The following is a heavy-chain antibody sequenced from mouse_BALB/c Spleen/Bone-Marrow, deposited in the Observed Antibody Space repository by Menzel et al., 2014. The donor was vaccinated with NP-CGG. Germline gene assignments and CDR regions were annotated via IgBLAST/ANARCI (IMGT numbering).Heavy chain of an antibody. V-gene: IGHV5-15*02. Sequence: EVQVVESGGGLVQPGGSRKLSCAASGFTFSGYGMAWVRQAPGKGPEWVAFISNLAYSIYYADTVTGRFTISRENAKNTLYLEMSSLRSEDTAMYYCATIYYGNSYAMDYWGQGTSVTVSS. CDR3: ATIYYGNSYAMDY. J-gene: IGHJ4*01. CDR2: ISNLAYSI. CDR1: GFTFSGYG. D-gene: IGHD2-1*01.